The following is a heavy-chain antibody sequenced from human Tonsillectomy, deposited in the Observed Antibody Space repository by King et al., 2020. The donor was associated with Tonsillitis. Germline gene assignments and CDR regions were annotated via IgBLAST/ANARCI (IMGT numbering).Heavy chain of an antibody. V-gene: IGHV4-59*01. J-gene: IGHJ4*02. CDR2: VFYSGST. CDR3: ARWRTYYDY. D-gene: IGHD3-3*01. CDR1: GGSISSYY. Sequence: QLQESGPRLVKPSETLSLTCTVSGGSISSYYWSWIRQPPGEGLEWIGNVFYSGSTSYNASLKSRVTISVDTSKNQFSLKLSSVIAADTAVYYCARWRTYYDYWGQGTLVTVSS.